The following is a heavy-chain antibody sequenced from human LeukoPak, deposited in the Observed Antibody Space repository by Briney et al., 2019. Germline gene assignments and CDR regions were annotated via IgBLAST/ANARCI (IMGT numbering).Heavy chain of an antibody. J-gene: IGHJ5*02. CDR2: IYTSGST. Sequence: SETLSLTCTVSGGSISSYYWSWIRQPAGKGLEWIGRIYTSGSTNYNPSLKSRVTMSVDTSKNQFSLKLSSVTAADTAVYYCARDKPRDHYYGSGSYYSDWFDPWGQGTLVTVSS. D-gene: IGHD3-10*01. CDR3: ARDKPRDHYYGSGSYYSDWFDP. CDR1: GGSISSYY. V-gene: IGHV4-4*07.